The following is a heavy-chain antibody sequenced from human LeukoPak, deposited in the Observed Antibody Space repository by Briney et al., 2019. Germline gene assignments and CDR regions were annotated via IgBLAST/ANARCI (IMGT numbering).Heavy chain of an antibody. CDR3: AKALLGTFDY. Sequence: GRSLRLSCAASGFTFDDYAMHWVRQAPGKGLEWVSGISWNSGSIGYADSVKGRFTISRDNAKNSLYLQMNSLRAEDTALYYCAKALLGTFDYWGQGTLVTVSS. CDR2: ISWNSGSI. V-gene: IGHV3-9*01. J-gene: IGHJ4*02. CDR1: GFTFDDYA. D-gene: IGHD1-1*01.